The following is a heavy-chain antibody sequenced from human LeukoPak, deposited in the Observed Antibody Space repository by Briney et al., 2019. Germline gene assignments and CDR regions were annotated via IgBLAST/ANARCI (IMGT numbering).Heavy chain of an antibody. CDR2: IWYDGSNQ. J-gene: IGHJ3*02. D-gene: IGHD3-16*01. V-gene: IGHV3-33*06. Sequence: GSALRLSCAASGFPFSGSGMHWVRQAPGKGLEWVAIIWYDGSNQYYADSVKGRFTISRDNSKNTLYLQMNSLRVEDTAVYFCAKGGGMAATWDAIDMWGQGTTVTVSS. CDR3: AKGGGMAATWDAIDM. CDR1: GFPFSGSG.